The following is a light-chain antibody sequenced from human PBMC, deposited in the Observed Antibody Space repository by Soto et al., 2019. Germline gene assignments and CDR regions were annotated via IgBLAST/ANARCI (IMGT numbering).Light chain of an antibody. J-gene: IGKJ1*01. CDR1: QSVSTTF. CDR3: QQYGRTSWT. CDR2: GAS. Sequence: EIVLTQSPVTLSLSPGEGATLSCRASQSVSTTFFAWYQQKPGQAPRLLIYGASTRATGIPDRFSGSGSGTDFTLTISRLEPEDFAVYYCQQYGRTSWTFGQGTKVEIK. V-gene: IGKV3-20*01.